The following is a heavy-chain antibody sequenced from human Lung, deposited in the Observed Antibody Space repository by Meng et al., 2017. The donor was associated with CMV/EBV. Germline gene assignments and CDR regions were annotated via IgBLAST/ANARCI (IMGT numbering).Heavy chain of an antibody. Sequence: LSLSCAASGFTFSSYAMHWVRQAPGKGLEWVAVISYDGSNKYYADSVKGRFTISRDNSKNTLYLQMNSLRAEDTAVYYCASLRDFDYWGQGTLVTVSS. CDR1: GFTFSSYA. CDR2: ISYDGSNK. V-gene: IGHV3-30*04. CDR3: ASLRDFDY. D-gene: IGHD3-16*01. J-gene: IGHJ4*02.